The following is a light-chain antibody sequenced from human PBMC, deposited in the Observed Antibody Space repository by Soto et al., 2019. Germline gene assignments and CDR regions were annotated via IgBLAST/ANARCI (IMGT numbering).Light chain of an antibody. CDR1: NTDVGDYNY. Sequence: QSVLTQPASVSGSPGQSITIACTGTNTDVGDYNYVSWYQQHPMKAPKLIIYEVTKRPSGVSARFSGSKSANTASLTVSGLQAEDEADYYCNSYTSTNTYVFGTGTKVTVL. CDR3: NSYTSTNTYV. V-gene: IGLV2-14*01. CDR2: EVT. J-gene: IGLJ1*01.